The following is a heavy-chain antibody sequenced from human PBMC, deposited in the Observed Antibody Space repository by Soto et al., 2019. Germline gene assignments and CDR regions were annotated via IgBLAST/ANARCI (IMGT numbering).Heavy chain of an antibody. CDR3: AKLPNSIVVVPAAIPSADNRKPRFDY. Sequence: EVQLLESGGGLVQPGGSLRLSCAASGFTFSSYAMSWVRQAPGKGLEWVSAISGSGGSTYYADSVKGRFTISRDNSKNTLYLQMNSLRAEDTAVYYCAKLPNSIVVVPAAIPSADNRKPRFDYWGQGTLVTVSS. CDR2: ISGSGGST. D-gene: IGHD2-2*01. J-gene: IGHJ4*02. V-gene: IGHV3-23*01. CDR1: GFTFSSYA.